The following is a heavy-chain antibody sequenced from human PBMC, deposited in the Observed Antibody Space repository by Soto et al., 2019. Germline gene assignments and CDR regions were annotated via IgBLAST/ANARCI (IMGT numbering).Heavy chain of an antibody. CDR1: GYTFTSYY. V-gene: IGHV1-46*03. CDR2: INPSGGST. J-gene: IGHJ3*02. Sequence: QVQLVQSGAEVKKPGASVKVSCKASGYTFTSYYMHWVRQAPGQGLEWMGIINPSGGSTSYAQKFQGGVTMTRDTSTSTVYMELSSLRSEDTAVYYCASHGYSSGWSDAFDIWGQGTMVTVSS. D-gene: IGHD6-19*01. CDR3: ASHGYSSGWSDAFDI.